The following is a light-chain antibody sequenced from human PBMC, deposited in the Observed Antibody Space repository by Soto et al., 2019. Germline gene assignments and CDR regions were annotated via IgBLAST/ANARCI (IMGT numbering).Light chain of an antibody. V-gene: IGKV1-27*01. J-gene: IGKJ1*01. Sequence: DIQMTQSPSSLSASVRDRVTITCRASQGISNYLAWYQQKPGKVPKLLIYAASTLQSGVPSRFIGSGSRTDFTLTISSLQPEDVATYYCQKYDSAPWTFGQGTKVEIK. CDR3: QKYDSAPWT. CDR2: AAS. CDR1: QGISNY.